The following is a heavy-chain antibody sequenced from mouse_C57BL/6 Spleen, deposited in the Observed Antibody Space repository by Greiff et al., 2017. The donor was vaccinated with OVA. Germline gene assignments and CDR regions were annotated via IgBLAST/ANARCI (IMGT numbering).Heavy chain of an antibody. V-gene: IGHV10-3*01. J-gene: IGHJ1*03. CDR3: VREEGSTMVTTVYFDV. CDR2: IRSKSSNYAT. Sequence: EVQLVESGGGLVQPKGSLKLSCAASGFTFNTYAMHWVRQAPGKGLEWVARIRSKSSNYATYYADSVKDRFTISRDDSQSMLYLQMNNLKTEDTAMYYCVREEGSTMVTTVYFDVWGTGTTVTVSS. D-gene: IGHD2-2*01. CDR1: GFTFNTYA.